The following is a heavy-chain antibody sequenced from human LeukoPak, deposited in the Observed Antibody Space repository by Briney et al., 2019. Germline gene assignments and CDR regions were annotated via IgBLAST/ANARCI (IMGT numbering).Heavy chain of an antibody. CDR3: ATSLGYNSGGRSDDGLDI. V-gene: IGHV5-51*01. CDR1: GYSFTSYW. Sequence: GESLKISCKGSGYSFTSYWIAWVRQMPGKGLEWMGIIYPDDSDTRFSPTFQGQVTISADKSISTAYLQWSSLKASNTAMYFCATSLGYNSGGRSDDGLDIWGQGTMVTVSS. D-gene: IGHD5-18*01. J-gene: IGHJ3*02. CDR2: IYPDDSDT.